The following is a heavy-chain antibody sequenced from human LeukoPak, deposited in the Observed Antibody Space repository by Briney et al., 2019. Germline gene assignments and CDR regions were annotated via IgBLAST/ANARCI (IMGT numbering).Heavy chain of an antibody. D-gene: IGHD1-14*01. J-gene: IGHJ4*02. CDR1: GFTFTKYW. V-gene: IGHV3-7*01. CDR3: AREVWGPEY. Sequence: AGDSLRLSCAASGFTFTKYWMTWVRQAPGKGLEWVGNIKQDGSDKNYMGSVKGRFTISRDNTKNSVYLQMSSLRAEDTAVYYCAREVWGPEYWGQGTLVTVSS. CDR2: IKQDGSDK.